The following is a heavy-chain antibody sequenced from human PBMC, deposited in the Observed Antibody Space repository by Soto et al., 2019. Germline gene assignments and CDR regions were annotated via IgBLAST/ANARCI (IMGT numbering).Heavy chain of an antibody. CDR3: AVRFLEWFHSFDY. CDR2: IGGSGGTT. D-gene: IGHD3-3*01. Sequence: PGGSLRLSCAASRFTFSSHVMNWVRQAPGKGLEWVSTIGGSGGTTYYADSMKGRFTISRDNSKNTLYVQMNSLRAEDTAVYYCAVRFLEWFHSFDYWGQGTLVTVSS. CDR1: RFTFSSHV. V-gene: IGHV3-23*01. J-gene: IGHJ4*02.